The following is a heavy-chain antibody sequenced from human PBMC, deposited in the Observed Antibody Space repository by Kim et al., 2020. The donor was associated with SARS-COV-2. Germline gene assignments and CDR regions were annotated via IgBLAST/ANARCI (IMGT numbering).Heavy chain of an antibody. D-gene: IGHD2-8*01. CDR2: IVVGSGNT. CDR3: AAGPIYINYGMDV. V-gene: IGHV1-58*01. CDR1: GFTFSNSA. Sequence: SVKVSCKASGFTFSNSAVQWVRQARGQRLEWIGWIVVGSGNTNYAQKFQERVTITRDMSRSTAYMELSSLRFEDTAVYYCAAGPIYINYGMDVWGQGTTVTVSS. J-gene: IGHJ6*02.